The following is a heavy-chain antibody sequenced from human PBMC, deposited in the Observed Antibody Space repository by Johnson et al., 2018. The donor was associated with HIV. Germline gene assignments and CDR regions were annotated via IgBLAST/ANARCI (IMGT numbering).Heavy chain of an antibody. CDR1: GFTFSSYA. D-gene: IGHD6-13*01. CDR3: AKAFSSSWSDAFDI. Sequence: QVHLVESGGGVVQPGRSLRLSCAASGFTFSSYAMHWVRQAPGKGLEWVAVISYDGGNKYYADSVRGRITISRDNSKNILYLQMNSLRAEDTAVYYCAKAFSSSWSDAFDIWGQGTMVTVSS. J-gene: IGHJ3*02. CDR2: ISYDGGNK. V-gene: IGHV3-30-3*01.